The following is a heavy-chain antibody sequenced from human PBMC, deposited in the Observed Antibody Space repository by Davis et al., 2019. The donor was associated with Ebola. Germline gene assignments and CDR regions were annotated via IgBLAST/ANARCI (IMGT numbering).Heavy chain of an antibody. V-gene: IGHV4-59*11. CDR1: GGSISSHY. D-gene: IGHD6-19*01. Sequence: PSETLSLTCIVSGGSISSHYWSWIRQPPGKGLEWIGYIYYSGSTYYNPSLKSRVTMSVDTSKNQFSLKLSSVTAADTAVYYCASDTPGAVAGTWFDPWGQGTLVTVSS. J-gene: IGHJ5*02. CDR2: IYYSGST. CDR3: ASDTPGAVAGTWFDP.